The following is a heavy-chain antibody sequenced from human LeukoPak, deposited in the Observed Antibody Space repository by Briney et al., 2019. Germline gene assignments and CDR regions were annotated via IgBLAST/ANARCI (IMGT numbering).Heavy chain of an antibody. J-gene: IGHJ4*02. V-gene: IGHV1-8*03. D-gene: IGHD3-3*01. CDR1: GYTFTSYD. CDR3: ARVSSVRARFLKY. Sequence: ASVKVSCKASGYTFTSYDINWVRQATGQGHEWMGWMNPNSGNTGYAQKFQGRVTITRNTSISTAYMELSSLRSEDTAVYYCARVSSVRARFLKYWGQGTLVTVSS. CDR2: MNPNSGNT.